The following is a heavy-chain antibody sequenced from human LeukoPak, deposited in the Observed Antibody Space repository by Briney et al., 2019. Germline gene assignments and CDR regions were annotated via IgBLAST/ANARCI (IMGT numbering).Heavy chain of an antibody. D-gene: IGHD3-3*01. J-gene: IGHJ4*02. Sequence: SETLSLTCVVSGGSISPYYWGWIRQPPGKGLEWIGSIYYSGSTYYNPSLKSRVTISVDTSKNQFSLKLSSVTAADTAVYYCATYDFWSGYSSPGIGYWGQGTLVTVSS. CDR2: IYYSGST. V-gene: IGHV4-39*01. CDR1: GGSISPYY. CDR3: ATYDFWSGYSSPGIGY.